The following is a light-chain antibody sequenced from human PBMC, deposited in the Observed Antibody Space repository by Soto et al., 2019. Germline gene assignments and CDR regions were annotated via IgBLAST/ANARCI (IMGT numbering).Light chain of an antibody. CDR1: SSDVGGYNY. J-gene: IGLJ2*01. CDR3: CSNAGSYEV. Sequence: QSVLTQPRSVSGSPGQSVTISCTGTSSDVGGYNYVSWYQQHPGKAPKGMIYDVSERPSGVPDRFSGSKSGNTASLTISGLQAEDEADYYCCSNAGSYEVFGGGTKPTVL. CDR2: DVS. V-gene: IGLV2-11*01.